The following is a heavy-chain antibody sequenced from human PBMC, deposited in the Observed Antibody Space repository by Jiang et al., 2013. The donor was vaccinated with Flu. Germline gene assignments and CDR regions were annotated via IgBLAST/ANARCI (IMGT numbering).Heavy chain of an antibody. J-gene: IGHJ3*02. CDR2: ISAYNGNT. Sequence: VRQAPGQGLEWMGWISAYNGNTNYAQKLQGRVTMTTDTSTSTAYMELRSLRSDDTAVYYCARAPKAYDFWSGYWTRPGLHPFAFDIWGQGTMVTVSS. V-gene: IGHV1-18*01. D-gene: IGHD3-3*01. CDR3: ARAPKAYDFWSGYWTRPGLHPFAFDI.